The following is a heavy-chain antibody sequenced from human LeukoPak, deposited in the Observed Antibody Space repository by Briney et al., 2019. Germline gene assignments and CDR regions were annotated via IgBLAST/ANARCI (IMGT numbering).Heavy chain of an antibody. D-gene: IGHD4-17*01. CDR1: GFSFSTYW. Sequence: GGSLRFSCAASGFSFSTYWMHWVRQAPGKGLVWVSRINSDGSSTRYADSVKGRFTISRDNAKNTLYLQMNSLRAEDTAVYYCARDLRTTGAFDIWGQGTMVTVSS. CDR3: ARDLRTTGAFDI. CDR2: INSDGSST. V-gene: IGHV3-74*01. J-gene: IGHJ3*02.